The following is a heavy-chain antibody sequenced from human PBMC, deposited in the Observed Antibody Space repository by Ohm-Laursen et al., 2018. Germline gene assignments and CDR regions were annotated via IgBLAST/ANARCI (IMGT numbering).Heavy chain of an antibody. V-gene: IGHV3-21*01. CDR1: GFTFSNYE. CDR2: ISSSSSYI. CDR3: ARGGVGATGWFDP. D-gene: IGHD1-26*01. J-gene: IGHJ5*02. Sequence: SLRLSCSASGFTFSNYEMNWVRQAPGKGLEWVSSISSSSSYIYYADSVKGRFTISRDNAKNSLYLQMNSLRAEDTAVYYCARGGVGATGWFDPWGQGTLVTVSS.